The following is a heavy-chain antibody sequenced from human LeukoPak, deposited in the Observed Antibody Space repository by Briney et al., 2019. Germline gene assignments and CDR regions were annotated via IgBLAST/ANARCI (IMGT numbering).Heavy chain of an antibody. V-gene: IGHV1-58*01. Sequence: SVKVSCKASGFTFTSSAVQWVRQARGQRLEWIGWIVVGRGNTNYAQKFQERVTITRDMSTSTAYMELSSLRSEDTAVYYCAAEGSWTLGDYYYGMDVWGQGTTVTVSS. J-gene: IGHJ6*02. CDR2: IVVGRGNT. D-gene: IGHD2-15*01. CDR1: GFTFTSSA. CDR3: AAEGSWTLGDYYYGMDV.